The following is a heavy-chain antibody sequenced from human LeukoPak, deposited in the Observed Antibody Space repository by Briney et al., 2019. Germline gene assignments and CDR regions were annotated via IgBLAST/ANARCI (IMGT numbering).Heavy chain of an antibody. V-gene: IGHV4-61*02. CDR1: GGSISSGSYY. J-gene: IGHJ6*03. Sequence: SETLSLTCTVSGGSISSGSYYWSWIRQPAGKGLEWIGRIYASGSTNYNPSLKSRVTISVDTSKNQFSLKLSSVTAADTAVYYCVRGIYCSSTSCQVSGYMDVWGKGTTVTVSS. D-gene: IGHD2-2*01. CDR3: VRGIYCSSTSCQVSGYMDV. CDR2: IYASGST.